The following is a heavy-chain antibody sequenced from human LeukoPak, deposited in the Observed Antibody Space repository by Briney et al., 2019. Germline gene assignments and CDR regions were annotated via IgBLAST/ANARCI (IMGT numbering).Heavy chain of an antibody. CDR2: ISSSSSYI. CDR3: ARLSYTANFDY. Sequence: GGSLRLSCAASGFTFSSYSMNWVRQAPRKGLEWVSSISSSSSYIYYADSVKGRFTISRDNAKNPLYLQMNSLRAEDTAVYYCARLSYTANFDYWGQGTLVTVSS. D-gene: IGHD2-2*02. J-gene: IGHJ4*02. V-gene: IGHV3-21*01. CDR1: GFTFSSYS.